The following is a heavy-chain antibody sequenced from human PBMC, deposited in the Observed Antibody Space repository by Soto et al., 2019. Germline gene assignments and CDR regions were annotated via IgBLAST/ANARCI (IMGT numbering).Heavy chain of an antibody. Sequence: QVQLVESGGGVVQPGRSLRLSCAASGFTFSSYGMHWVRQAPGKGLEWVAVIWYDGSNKYYADSVKGRFTISRDNSKNTLYLQMNSLRAEDTAVYYCARGGSSGYRVEELDYWGQGTLVTVSS. J-gene: IGHJ4*02. V-gene: IGHV3-33*01. D-gene: IGHD3-22*01. CDR2: IWYDGSNK. CDR3: ARGGSSGYRVEELDY. CDR1: GFTFSSYG.